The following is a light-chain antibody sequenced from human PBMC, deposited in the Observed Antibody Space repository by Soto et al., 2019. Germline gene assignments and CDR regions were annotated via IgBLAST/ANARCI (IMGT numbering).Light chain of an antibody. CDR3: QQYNCYSPAWT. CDR2: DAS. V-gene: IGKV1-5*01. CDR1: QSISSW. Sequence: DIQMTQSPSTLSASVGDRVTITCRASQSISSWLAWYQQKPGQAPKLLIYDASSLESGVPSRFSGSGSGTEFTLTISSLQPDDFATYRCQQYNCYSPAWTFGQATKAEIK. J-gene: IGKJ1*01.